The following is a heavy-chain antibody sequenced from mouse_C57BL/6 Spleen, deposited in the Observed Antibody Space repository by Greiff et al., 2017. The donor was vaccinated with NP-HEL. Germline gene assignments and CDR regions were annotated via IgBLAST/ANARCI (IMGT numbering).Heavy chain of an antibody. Sequence: QVQLKQSGAELMKPGASVKLSCKATGYTFTGYWIEWVKQRPGHGLEWIGEILPGSGSTNYNEKFKGKATFTADTSSNTAYMQLSSLTTEDSAIYYCARREVYYGYDGAWFAYWGQGTLVTVSA. CDR1: GYTFTGYW. J-gene: IGHJ3*01. V-gene: IGHV1-9*01. D-gene: IGHD2-2*01. CDR3: ARREVYYGYDGAWFAY. CDR2: ILPGSGST.